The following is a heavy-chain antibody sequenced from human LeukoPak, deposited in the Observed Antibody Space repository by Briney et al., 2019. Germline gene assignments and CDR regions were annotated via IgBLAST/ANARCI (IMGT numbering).Heavy chain of an antibody. V-gene: IGHV5-51*01. Sequence: GESLKISCKGSGYSSTNSWISWVRQVPGKGLEWMGIIYLGDSDTRYSPSFQGQVTISADKSITTAYLQWSSLKASDTAIYYCARHPSYTSGWPLDYWGQGTLVTVSS. CDR2: IYLGDSDT. J-gene: IGHJ4*02. CDR1: GYSSTNSW. CDR3: ARHPSYTSGWPLDY. D-gene: IGHD6-19*01.